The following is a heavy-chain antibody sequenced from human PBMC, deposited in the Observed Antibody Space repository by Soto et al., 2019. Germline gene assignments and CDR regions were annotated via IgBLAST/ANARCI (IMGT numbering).Heavy chain of an antibody. CDR1: GGSISSYY. J-gene: IGHJ4*02. CDR3: ARRYGGNLDY. D-gene: IGHD1-26*01. Sequence: PSETLSLTCTVSGGSISSYYWSWIRQPPGKGLEWIGYIYYSGSTNYNPSLKSRVTITVDTSKNQFSLKLSSVTAADTAVYYCARRYGGNLDYWGQGTLVTVSS. V-gene: IGHV4-59*08. CDR2: IYYSGST.